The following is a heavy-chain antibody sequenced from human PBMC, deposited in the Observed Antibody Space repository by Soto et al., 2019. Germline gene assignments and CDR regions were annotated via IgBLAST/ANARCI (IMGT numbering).Heavy chain of an antibody. V-gene: IGHV3-30*14. CDR2: ILYDGSNK. D-gene: IGHD5-12*01. CDR1: GFTFSSYA. CDR3: ARDVYNALLNAYSGYDYGPFY. Sequence: GGSLRLSCAASGFTFSSYAMHWVRQAPGKGLEWVAVILYDGSNKYYADSVKGRFTISRDNSKNTLYLQMNSLRAEDTAVYYCARDVYNALLNAYSGYDYGPFYWGQGTLVTVSS. J-gene: IGHJ4*02.